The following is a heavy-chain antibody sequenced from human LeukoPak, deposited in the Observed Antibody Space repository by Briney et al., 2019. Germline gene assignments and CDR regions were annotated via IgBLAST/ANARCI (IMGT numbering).Heavy chain of an antibody. D-gene: IGHD6-13*01. CDR2: ISAYNGNT. CDR1: GYTFTSYG. Sequence: GASVKVSCKASGYTFTSYGISWVRQAPGQGLEWMGWISAYNGNTNYAQKFQGRVTMTEDTSTDTAYMELSSLRSEDTAVYYCATDRYSSSWTYFDYWGQGTLVTVSS. J-gene: IGHJ4*02. CDR3: ATDRYSSSWTYFDY. V-gene: IGHV1-18*01.